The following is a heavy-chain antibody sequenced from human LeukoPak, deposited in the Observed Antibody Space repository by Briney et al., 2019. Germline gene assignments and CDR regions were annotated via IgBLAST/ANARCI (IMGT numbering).Heavy chain of an antibody. CDR3: ASSGDTAMVTGHFDY. CDR2: ISSSSSYI. V-gene: IGHV3-21*01. J-gene: IGHJ4*02. Sequence: PGGSLIFSCAASGFTFSSYSMNWVRQAPGKGLEWVSSISSSSSYIYYADSVKGRFTISRDNAKNSLYLQMNSLRAEDTAVYYCASSGDTAMVTGHFDYWGQGTLVTVSS. D-gene: IGHD5-18*01. CDR1: GFTFSSYS.